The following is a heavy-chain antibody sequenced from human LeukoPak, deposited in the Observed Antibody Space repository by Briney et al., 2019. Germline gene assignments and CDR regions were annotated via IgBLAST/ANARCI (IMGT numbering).Heavy chain of an antibody. Sequence: PGGSLRLSCAASGFTFSSYWMSWVRQAPGKGLEWVANIKQDGSEKYYVDSVKGRFTISRDNSKNTLYLQMNSLRAEDTAVYYCAKGDLAVRALADWGQGTLVTVSS. CDR3: AKGDLAVRALAD. D-gene: IGHD3-10*01. J-gene: IGHJ4*02. CDR2: IKQDGSEK. V-gene: IGHV3-7*01. CDR1: GFTFSSYW.